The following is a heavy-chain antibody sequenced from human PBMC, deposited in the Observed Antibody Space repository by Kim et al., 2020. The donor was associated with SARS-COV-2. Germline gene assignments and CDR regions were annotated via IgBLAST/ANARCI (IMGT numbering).Heavy chain of an antibody. CDR2: IRSRSNSYAT. D-gene: IGHD2-2*01. CDR3: AREDIVAIPAAKDSFDI. J-gene: IGHJ3*02. Sequence: GGSLRLSCVASGFTFSDSSIHWVRQASGKGLEWVGRIRSRSNSYATSYPASVKGRFTVSRDDSKNTAYLQMNSLKTEDTAVYFCAREDIVAIPAAKDSFDIWGQGTLVTVSS. V-gene: IGHV3-73*01. CDR1: GFTFSDSS.